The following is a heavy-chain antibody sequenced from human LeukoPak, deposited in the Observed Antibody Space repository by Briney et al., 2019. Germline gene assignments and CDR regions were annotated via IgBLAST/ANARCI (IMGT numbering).Heavy chain of an antibody. V-gene: IGHV4-34*01. Sequence: PSETLSLTCAVYGGSFSGYYWSWIRQPPGKGLEWIGEMNHSGSTNYNPSLKSRVTISVDTSKNQFPLKLSSVTAADTAVYYCAREGALGYCSSTSCRNWFDPWGQGTLVTVSS. D-gene: IGHD2-2*01. CDR1: GGSFSGYY. CDR2: MNHSGST. CDR3: AREGALGYCSSTSCRNWFDP. J-gene: IGHJ5*02.